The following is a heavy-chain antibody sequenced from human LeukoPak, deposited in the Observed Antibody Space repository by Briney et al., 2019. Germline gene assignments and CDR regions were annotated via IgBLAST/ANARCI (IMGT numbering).Heavy chain of an antibody. J-gene: IGHJ6*03. Sequence: ASVKVSCNPSAYSFTPYVMPCVPQAPGQRLKWLMRFNTGNGNTKYSQAFQGRVTFSRDTSARTAYMDLRSLRSEDMAVYYCARGAERQPYNYYYMDVWGRGTTVTVYS. CDR2: FNTGNGNT. D-gene: IGHD1-26*01. CDR1: AYSFTPYV. V-gene: IGHV1-3*03. CDR3: ARGAERQPYNYYYMDV.